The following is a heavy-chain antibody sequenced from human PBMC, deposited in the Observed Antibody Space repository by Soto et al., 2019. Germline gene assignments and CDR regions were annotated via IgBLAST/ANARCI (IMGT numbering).Heavy chain of an antibody. CDR3: ARHYRDEGVYSGYDDPDDAFDI. Sequence: SETLSLTCTVSGGSISSSSYYWGWIRQPPGKGLEWIGSIYYSGSTYYNPSLKSRVTISVDTSKNQFCLKLSSVTAADTAVYYCARHYRDEGVYSGYDDPDDAFDIWGQGTMVTVSS. CDR2: IYYSGST. J-gene: IGHJ3*02. D-gene: IGHD5-12*01. CDR1: GGSISSSSYY. V-gene: IGHV4-39*01.